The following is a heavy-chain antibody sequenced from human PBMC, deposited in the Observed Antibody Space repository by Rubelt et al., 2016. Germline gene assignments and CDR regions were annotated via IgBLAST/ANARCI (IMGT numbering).Heavy chain of an antibody. CDR2: INHSGST. D-gene: IGHD4-23*01. J-gene: IGHJ5*02. V-gene: IGHV4-4*02. Sequence: QVQLQESGPGLVKPSGTLSLTYAVSGGSISSSNWWSWVRQPPGKGLEWIGEINHSGSTNYNPSLRSRVTISIDTSKNHFSLKLSSVTAADTAVYYCAREVGTVEGQPGTWGQGTLVTVSS. CDR3: AREVGTVEGQPGT. CDR1: GGSISSSNW.